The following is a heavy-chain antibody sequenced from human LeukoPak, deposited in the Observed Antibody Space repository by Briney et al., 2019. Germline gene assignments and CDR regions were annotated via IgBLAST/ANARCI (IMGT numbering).Heavy chain of an antibody. CDR2: IYYSGST. Sequence: SETLSLTCTVSGGSISSYYWGWIRQPPGKGLEWIGSIYYSGSTYYNPSLKSRVTISVDTSKNQFSLKLSSVTAADTAVYYCAKGAPYSPKGGWGKGTTVTVSS. CDR3: AKGAPYSPKGG. D-gene: IGHD2-21*01. J-gene: IGHJ6*04. CDR1: GGSISSYY. V-gene: IGHV4-39*07.